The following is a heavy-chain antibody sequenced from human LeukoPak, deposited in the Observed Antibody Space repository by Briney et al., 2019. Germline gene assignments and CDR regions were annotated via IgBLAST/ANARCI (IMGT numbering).Heavy chain of an antibody. V-gene: IGHV4-39*01. Sequence: SETLSLTCTVSGGSISSSSYYWGWIRQPPGKGLEWIGSIYYSGSTYYNPSLKSRVTIPVDTSKNQFSLKLSSVTAADTAVYYCARHLCSGGSCYYYFDYWGQGTLVTVSS. CDR2: IYYSGST. J-gene: IGHJ4*02. CDR1: GGSISSSSYY. CDR3: ARHLCSGGSCYYYFDY. D-gene: IGHD2-15*01.